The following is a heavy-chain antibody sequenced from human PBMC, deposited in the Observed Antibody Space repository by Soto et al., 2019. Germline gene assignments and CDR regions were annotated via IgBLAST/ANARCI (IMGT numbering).Heavy chain of an antibody. V-gene: IGHV4-30-2*01. CDR2: IYHSGST. Sequence: PSETLSLSCAFSEGSISIGGYSWSWIRQPPGKGLEWIGYIYHSGSTYYNPSLKSRVTISVDRSKNQFSLKLSSVTAADTAVYYRARGRGSGRSSDYDYWGQGTMVTVSS. CDR3: ARGRGSGRSSDYDY. CDR1: EGSISIGGYS. J-gene: IGHJ4*02. D-gene: IGHD3-10*01.